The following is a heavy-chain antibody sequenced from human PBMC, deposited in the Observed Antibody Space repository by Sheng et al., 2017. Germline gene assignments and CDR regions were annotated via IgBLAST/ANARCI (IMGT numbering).Heavy chain of an antibody. CDR1: GGSFSGYY. J-gene: IGHJ2*01. Sequence: QVQLQQWGAGLLKPSETLSLTCAVYGGSFSGYYWSWIRQPPGKGLEWIGEINHSGSTNYNPSLKSRVTISVDTSKNQFSLKLSSVTAADTAVYYCARGPMIVVVTNWYFDLWGRGTLVTVSS. CDR3: ARGPMIVVVTNWYFDL. V-gene: IGHV4-34*01. CDR2: INHSGST. D-gene: IGHD3-22*01.